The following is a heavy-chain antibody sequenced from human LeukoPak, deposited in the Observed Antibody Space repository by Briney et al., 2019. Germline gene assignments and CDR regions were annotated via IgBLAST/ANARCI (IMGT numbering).Heavy chain of an antibody. V-gene: IGHV3-53*01. D-gene: IGHD1-26*01. Sequence: GGSLRLSCAASGFSVSSIYMNWVRQAPGKGPEWVSVIYSDGSIYYADSEEGRFTISRDNSKNTLYVQMNSLRDEDTAVYYCAKDQRWESPHYLDSWGQGTLVTVSS. CDR3: AKDQRWESPHYLDS. J-gene: IGHJ4*02. CDR2: IYSDGSI. CDR1: GFSVSSIY.